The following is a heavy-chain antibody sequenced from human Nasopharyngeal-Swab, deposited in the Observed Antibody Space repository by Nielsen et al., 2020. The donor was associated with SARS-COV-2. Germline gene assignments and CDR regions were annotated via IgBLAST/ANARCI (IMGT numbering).Heavy chain of an antibody. CDR3: TTDPGQKLVVFGNYYYYYGMDV. CDR1: GFTFSNAW. J-gene: IGHJ6*02. D-gene: IGHD6-13*01. CDR2: IKSKTDGGTT. V-gene: IGHV3-15*01. Sequence: GESLKISCAASGFTFSNAWMSWVRQAPGKGLEWVGRIKSKTDGGTTDYAAPVKGRFTISRDDSKNTLYLQMNSLKTEDTAVYYCTTDPGQKLVVFGNYYYYYGMDVWGQGTTVTVSS.